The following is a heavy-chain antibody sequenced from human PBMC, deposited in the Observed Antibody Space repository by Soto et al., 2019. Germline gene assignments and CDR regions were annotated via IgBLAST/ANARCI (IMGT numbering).Heavy chain of an antibody. J-gene: IGHJ3*02. Sequence: QVQLQQWGAGLLKPSETLSLTCAVYGGSFSGYYWSWIRQPPGKGLEWIGEINHSGSTNYNPSLKSRVTISVDTSKNQFSLKLSSVTAADTAVYYCARANKLERYAFDIWGQGTMVTVSS. CDR3: ARANKLERYAFDI. CDR2: INHSGST. V-gene: IGHV4-34*01. CDR1: GGSFSGYY. D-gene: IGHD1-1*01.